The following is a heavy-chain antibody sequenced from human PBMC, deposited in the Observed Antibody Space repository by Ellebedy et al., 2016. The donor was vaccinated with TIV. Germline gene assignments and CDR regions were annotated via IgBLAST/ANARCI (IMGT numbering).Heavy chain of an antibody. CDR2: ISGYNGNT. D-gene: IGHD5-12*01. CDR3: ARGWLRSANFDP. J-gene: IGHJ5*02. CDR1: GYTFSSYS. Sequence: AASVKVSCKASGYTFSSYSISWVRQAPGQGLEWMGWISGYNGNTEYSQKVQGRVTMTTDTSTSTVYMELRSLRSDDTAVYYCARGWLRSANFDPWGQGTLVTVSS. V-gene: IGHV1-18*01.